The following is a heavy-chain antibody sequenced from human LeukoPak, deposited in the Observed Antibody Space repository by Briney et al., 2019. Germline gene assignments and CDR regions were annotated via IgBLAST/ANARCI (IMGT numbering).Heavy chain of an antibody. CDR2: IYPGDSDT. D-gene: IGHD3-10*01. V-gene: IGHV5-51*01. J-gene: IGHJ4*02. CDR3: ARRPVRGVIMVADYYFDY. CDR1: GYSFTNYW. Sequence: GESLKISCKASGYSFTNYWIGWVRQMPGKGLECMGIIYPGDSDTRYSPSFQGQVTISADKSISTAYLHWSSLKASDTAMYYCARRPVRGVIMVADYYFDYWGQGTLVTVSS.